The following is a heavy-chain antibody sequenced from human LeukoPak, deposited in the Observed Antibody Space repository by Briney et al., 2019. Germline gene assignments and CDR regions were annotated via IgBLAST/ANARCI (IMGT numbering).Heavy chain of an antibody. CDR1: GFTFSDYA. Sequence: PGGSLRLSCAASGFTFSDYAMRWLRQAPGKGLEWVAIISYDGSDKYYADSVKGRFAISRDNSKNTLYLQMNSLRSEDTAVYYCATTRAKGELPCDYWGQGTLVTVSS. J-gene: IGHJ4*02. CDR2: ISYDGSDK. D-gene: IGHD1-7*01. CDR3: ATTRAKGELPCDY. V-gene: IGHV3-30*09.